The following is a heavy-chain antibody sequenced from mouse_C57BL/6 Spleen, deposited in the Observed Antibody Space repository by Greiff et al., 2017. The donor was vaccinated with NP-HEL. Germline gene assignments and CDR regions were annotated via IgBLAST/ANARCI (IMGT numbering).Heavy chain of an antibody. V-gene: IGHV1-7*01. CDR3: AREEGNYDYDGGFAY. D-gene: IGHD2-4*01. J-gene: IGHJ3*01. Sequence: VQLQQSGAELAKPGASVKLSCKASGYTFTSYWMHWVKQRPGQGLEWIGYINPSSGYTKYNQKFKDKATLTADKSSSTAYMQLSSLTYEDSAVYDCAREEGNYDYDGGFAYWGQGTLVTVSA. CDR1: GYTFTSYW. CDR2: INPSSGYT.